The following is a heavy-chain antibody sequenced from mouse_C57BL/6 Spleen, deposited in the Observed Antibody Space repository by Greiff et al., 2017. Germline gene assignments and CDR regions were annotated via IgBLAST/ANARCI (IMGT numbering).Heavy chain of an antibody. J-gene: IGHJ2*01. D-gene: IGHD1-1*01. CDR2: IYPSSGNT. CDR3: ARLGITTDSYYLDY. Sequence: QVQLKESGAELARPGASVKLSCTASGFTFTSYGISWVKQRTGQGLEWIGEIYPSSGNTYYNEKFKGKATLTADKTSSTAYMELRSLTSEDSAVYFCARLGITTDSYYLDYWGQGTTLTVSS. CDR1: GFTFTSYG. V-gene: IGHV1-81*01.